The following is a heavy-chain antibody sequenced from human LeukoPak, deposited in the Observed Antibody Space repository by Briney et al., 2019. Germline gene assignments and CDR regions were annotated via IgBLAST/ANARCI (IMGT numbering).Heavy chain of an antibody. Sequence: SETLSLTCTVSGYSISSGYYWGWIRQPPGKGLEWIGSIYHSGSTYYNPSLKGRVTISVDTSKNQFSLKLSSVTAADTAVYYCARDGRYGSGSYPEKNFDYWGQGTLVTVSS. D-gene: IGHD3-10*01. CDR3: ARDGRYGSGSYPEKNFDY. V-gene: IGHV4-38-2*02. CDR1: GYSISSGYY. CDR2: IYHSGST. J-gene: IGHJ4*02.